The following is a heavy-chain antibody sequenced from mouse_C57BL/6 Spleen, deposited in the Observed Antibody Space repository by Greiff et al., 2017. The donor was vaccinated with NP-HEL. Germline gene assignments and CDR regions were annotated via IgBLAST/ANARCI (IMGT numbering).Heavy chain of an antibody. Sequence: QVQLQQSGAELVKPGASVKISCKASGYAFSSYWMNWVKQRPGKGLEWIGQIYPGDGDTNYNGKFKGKATLTADKSSSTAYMQLSSLTSEDSAVYFCASPSTTVVAPYYWGQGTTLTVSS. CDR1: GYAFSSYW. J-gene: IGHJ2*01. V-gene: IGHV1-80*01. CDR3: ASPSTTVVAPYY. D-gene: IGHD1-1*01. CDR2: IYPGDGDT.